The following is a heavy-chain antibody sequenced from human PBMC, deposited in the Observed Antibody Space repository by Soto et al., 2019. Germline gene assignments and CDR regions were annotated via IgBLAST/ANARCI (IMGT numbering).Heavy chain of an antibody. CDR2: IIPRFGTA. Sequence: SVKVSWKSCGGPFSSYAISWVRQAPGQGLEWLGGIIPRFGTANYAQKFQGRVTITADESTSTAYMELSSLRSEDTAMYYCAKVKYASSGYHRNFDYWGQGTLVTVSS. D-gene: IGHD3-22*01. CDR3: AKVKYASSGYHRNFDY. J-gene: IGHJ4*02. CDR1: GGPFSSYA. V-gene: IGHV1-69*13.